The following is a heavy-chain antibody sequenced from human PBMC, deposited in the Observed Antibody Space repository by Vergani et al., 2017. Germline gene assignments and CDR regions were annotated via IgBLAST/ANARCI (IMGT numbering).Heavy chain of an antibody. J-gene: IGHJ5*01. D-gene: IGHD3-10*01. CDR2: MFHTGEA. CDR1: GYSICRGFY. CDR3: GVIMVRSPRPDNWFDS. V-gene: IGHV4-38-2*02. Sequence: QIQLQESGPGLVKPSETLSLTCSVSGYSICRGFYWAWIRQTPEKGLEWIGGMFHTGEASNSPSLQSRVAFSMETSKKQFSLQLTSATAADTAVYFCGVIMVRSPRPDNWFDSWGRGTLVTVSS.